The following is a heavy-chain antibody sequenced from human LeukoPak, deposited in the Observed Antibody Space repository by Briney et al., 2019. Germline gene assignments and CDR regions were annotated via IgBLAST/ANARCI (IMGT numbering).Heavy chain of an antibody. J-gene: IGHJ4*02. CDR2: ISYDGGNK. Sequence: GGSLRLSCAASGFTFSGYGMHWVRQAPGKGLEWVAVISYDGGNKYYADSVKGPFTISRNNSKNTLYLQMNSLRAEDTAVYYCARTTVSLPFDYWGQGTLVTVSS. V-gene: IGHV3-30*03. D-gene: IGHD4-17*01. CDR1: GFTFSGYG. CDR3: ARTTVSLPFDY.